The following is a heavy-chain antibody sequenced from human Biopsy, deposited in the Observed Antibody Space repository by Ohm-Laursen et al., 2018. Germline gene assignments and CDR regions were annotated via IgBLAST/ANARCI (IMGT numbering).Heavy chain of an antibody. V-gene: IGHV3-11*01. CDR3: GRSYGIMAAPVHL. CDR1: GFTFSYYA. D-gene: IGHD3-16*01. Sequence: SLRLSCTATGFTFSYYAMSWVRQTPGKGLEWVSHISSGGSTIFHADSVKGRSTISRDDAKGSLYLQMTNLRAEDTAVYYCGRSYGIMAAPVHLWGQGTLVTVSS. J-gene: IGHJ4*01. CDR2: ISSGGSTI.